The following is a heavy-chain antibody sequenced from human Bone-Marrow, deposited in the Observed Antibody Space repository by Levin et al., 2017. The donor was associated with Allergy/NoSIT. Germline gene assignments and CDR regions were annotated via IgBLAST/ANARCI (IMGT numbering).Heavy chain of an antibody. J-gene: IGHJ4*02. CDR3: ARQPELGVGDFDY. D-gene: IGHD1-26*01. V-gene: IGHV5-51*01. CDR2: IYPGDSDT. CDR1: GYSFTSYW. Sequence: GASVKVSCKGSGYSFTSYWIGWVRQMPGKGLEWMGIIYPGDSDTRYSPSFQGQVTISADKSISTAYLQWSSLKASDTAMYYCARQPELGVGDFDYWGQGTLVTVSS.